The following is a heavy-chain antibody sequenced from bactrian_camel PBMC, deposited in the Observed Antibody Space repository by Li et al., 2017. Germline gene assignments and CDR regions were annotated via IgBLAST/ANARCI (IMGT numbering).Heavy chain of an antibody. J-gene: IGHJ4*01. V-gene: IGHV3S1*01. CDR1: GFSVSRAC. Sequence: HVQLVESGGGSVQAGGSLRLSCVASGFSVSRACMAWFRRVSGREREGVARIWTGDDVAAYADSVKGRFSISRDNAKNTLFLQMDNLKPEDTAMYYCAADISVDDGGYWWRLCSEAVSEYNYWGQGTQVTVS. CDR2: IWTGDDVA. D-gene: IGHD7*01. CDR3: AADISVDDGGYWWRLCSEAVSEYNY.